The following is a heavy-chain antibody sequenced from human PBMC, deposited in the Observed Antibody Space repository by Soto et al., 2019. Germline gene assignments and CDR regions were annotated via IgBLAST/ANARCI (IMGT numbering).Heavy chain of an antibody. J-gene: IGHJ5*02. CDR1: RFSLTTRGVG. V-gene: IGHV2-5*02. CDR2: IYWDDDK. CDR3: ARSPNYYQYDWFDP. Sequence: QITLKESGPTLVKPTQTLTLTCTFSRFSLTTRGVGVGWIRQPPGKALECLALIYWDDDKRYSPSLQSRLSITNDTSKNHVVLTMTNVDPVDTATYCCARSPNYYQYDWFDPLGQGTLVSVSS. D-gene: IGHD3-16*01.